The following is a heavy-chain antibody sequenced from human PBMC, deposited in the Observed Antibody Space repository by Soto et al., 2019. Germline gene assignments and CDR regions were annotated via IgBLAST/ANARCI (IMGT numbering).Heavy chain of an antibody. CDR2: ISYDGSNK. D-gene: IGHD7-27*01. CDR1: GFTFSSYA. J-gene: IGHJ6*02. V-gene: IGHV3-30-3*01. CDR3: ARGLYVGTYYYYGMDV. Sequence: QVQLVESGGGVVQPGRSLRLSCAASGFTFSSYAMHWVRQAPGKGLEWVAVISYDGSNKYYADSVKGRFTISRDNSKNTLYLQMNSLRAEDTAVYYCARGLYVGTYYYYGMDVWGQGTTVTVSS.